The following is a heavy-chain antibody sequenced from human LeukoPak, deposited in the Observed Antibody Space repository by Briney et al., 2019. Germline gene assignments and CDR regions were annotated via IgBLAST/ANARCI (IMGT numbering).Heavy chain of an antibody. J-gene: IGHJ4*02. CDR1: GFTFTDAY. V-gene: IGHV3-15*01. CDR3: ARDPYWA. CDR2: IQRASHGGAA. Sequence: GGSLRLSCAVSGFTFTDAYMTWVRQAPGKGLEWVGRIQRASHGGAADYASPVKGRFIISRDNAKNSLYLQMNSLRAEDTAVYYCARDPYWAWGQGTLVTVSS. D-gene: IGHD2-15*01.